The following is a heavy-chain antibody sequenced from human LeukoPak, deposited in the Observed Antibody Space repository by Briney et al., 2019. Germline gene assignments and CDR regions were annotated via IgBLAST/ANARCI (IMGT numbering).Heavy chain of an antibody. CDR1: GFTFNSYG. CDR2: KWYDGSNK. Sequence: GGSLRLSCAASGFTFNSYGMHWVRQAPGKGLEWVAVKWYDGSNKYYADSVKGRFTISRDNSKNTLYLQMNSLRAEDTAVYYCARPNGYSSGWFFDYWGQGTLVTVSS. CDR3: ARPNGYSSGWFFDY. J-gene: IGHJ4*02. V-gene: IGHV3-33*01. D-gene: IGHD6-19*01.